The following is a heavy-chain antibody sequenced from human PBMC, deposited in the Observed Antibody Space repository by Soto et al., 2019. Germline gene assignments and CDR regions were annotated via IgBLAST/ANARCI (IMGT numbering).Heavy chain of an antibody. CDR3: ARRAGSSSVDWFDP. Sequence: ASVHVHCMTSGYTFTGYYIHWVRQAPGQGLEWMGWISPNSGDTNYAQKFQGRVTMTRDTSISTAYMGLSRLRSDDTTVYYCARRAGSSSVDWFDPWGQGTLVTVS. V-gene: IGHV1-2*02. CDR2: ISPNSGDT. CDR1: GYTFTGYY. J-gene: IGHJ5*02. D-gene: IGHD6-6*01.